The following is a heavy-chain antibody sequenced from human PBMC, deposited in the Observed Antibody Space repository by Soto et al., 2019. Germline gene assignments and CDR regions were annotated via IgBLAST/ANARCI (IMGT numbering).Heavy chain of an antibody. V-gene: IGHV4-31*03. CDR3: ARVGRFYDSGVWGGYFEL. CDR1: GASISSGGYS. D-gene: IGHD3-16*01. Sequence: QVQLQESGPGLVKPSQTLSLTCTVSGASISSGGYSWSWIRQDPGKGLEWIGYVYYSGVTNYNSFHKSRVTNSVDTHKNQFSLKLNSVTAADAAVYYCARVGRFYDSGVWGGYFELWGQGTLVTVTS. J-gene: IGHJ4*02. CDR2: VYYSGVT.